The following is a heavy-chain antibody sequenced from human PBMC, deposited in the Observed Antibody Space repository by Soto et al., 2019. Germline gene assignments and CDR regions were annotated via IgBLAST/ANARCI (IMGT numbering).Heavy chain of an antibody. J-gene: IGHJ6*02. D-gene: IGHD5-12*01. CDR1: VYTFTCYY. V-gene: IGHV1-2*02. CDR2: INPNSGGT. Sequence: XSVKVSCKASVYTFTCYYMHWVRQAPGQGLEWMGWINPNSGGTNYAQKFQGRVTMTRDTSISTAYMELSRLRSDDTAVYYCARDRDGYNYRRPYYYYYGMDVWRQGTTVTVSS. CDR3: ARDRDGYNYRRPYYYYYGMDV.